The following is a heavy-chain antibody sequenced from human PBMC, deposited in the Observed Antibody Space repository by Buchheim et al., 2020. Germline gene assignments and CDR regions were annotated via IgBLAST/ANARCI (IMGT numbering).Heavy chain of an antibody. CDR1: GFRFSGYG. CDR3: AKDRSDGSGSYYMDV. J-gene: IGHJ6*03. CDR2: IWSDGSNK. V-gene: IGHV3-33*06. Sequence: QVQLVESGGGVVQPGTSLRLSCAASGFRFSGYGMHWVRQTPGKGLEWVAVIWSDGSNKYYADSVRGRFTISRDNSKNPLYLQMNSLRAEDTDVYYCAKDRSDGSGSYYMDVWGKGTT. D-gene: IGHD3-10*01.